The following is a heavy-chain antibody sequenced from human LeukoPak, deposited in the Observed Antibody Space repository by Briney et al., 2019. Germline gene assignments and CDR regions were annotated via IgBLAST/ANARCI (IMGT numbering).Heavy chain of an antibody. CDR3: AREHIVVVPAAISIWFDP. CDR2: INHSGST. Sequence: SETLSLTCAVYGGSFGGYYWSWIRQPPGKGLEWIGEINHSGSTNYNPSLKSRVTISVDTSKNQFSLKLSSVTAADTAVYYCAREHIVVVPAAISIWFDPWGQGTLVTVSS. D-gene: IGHD2-2*01. CDR1: GGSFGGYY. J-gene: IGHJ5*02. V-gene: IGHV4-34*01.